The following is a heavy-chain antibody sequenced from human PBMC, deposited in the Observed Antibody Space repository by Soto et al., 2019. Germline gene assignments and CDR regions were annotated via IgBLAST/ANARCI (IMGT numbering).Heavy chain of an antibody. V-gene: IGHV1-3*01. CDR2: INAGNGNT. J-gene: IGHJ4*02. D-gene: IGHD3-22*01. CDR1: GYTFTSYA. Sequence: GASVKVSCKASGYTFTSYAMHWVLQAPGQRLEWMGWINAGNGNTKYSQKFQGRVTITRDTSASTAYMELSSLRSEDTAVYYCATKTNYYDSSGPDYWGQGTLVTVSS. CDR3: ATKTNYYDSSGPDY.